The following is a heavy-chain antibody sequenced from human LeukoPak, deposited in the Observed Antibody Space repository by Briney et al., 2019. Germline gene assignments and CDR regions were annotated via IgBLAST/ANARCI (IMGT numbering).Heavy chain of an antibody. Sequence: ASVKVSCKASGYTFTSYAMNWVRQAPGQGLEWMGWINTNTGNPTYAQGFTGRFVFSLDTSVSTAYLQISSLKAEDTAVYYCARDLFEEQLDAYYYMDVWGKGTTVTVSS. CDR2: INTNTGNP. D-gene: IGHD6-13*01. V-gene: IGHV7-4-1*02. CDR1: GYTFTSYA. J-gene: IGHJ6*03. CDR3: ARDLFEEQLDAYYYMDV.